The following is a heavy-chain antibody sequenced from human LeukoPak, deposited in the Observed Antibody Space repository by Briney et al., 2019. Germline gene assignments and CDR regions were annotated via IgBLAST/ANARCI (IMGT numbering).Heavy chain of an antibody. J-gene: IGHJ4*02. V-gene: IGHV3-11*01. D-gene: IGHD3-22*01. CDR3: ASYYDSSAPFDY. Sequence: YISSSGSTIYYAYSVKGRFTISRDNAKNSLYLQMNSLRAEDTAVYYCASYYDSSAPFDYWGQGTLVTVSS. CDR2: ISSSGSTI.